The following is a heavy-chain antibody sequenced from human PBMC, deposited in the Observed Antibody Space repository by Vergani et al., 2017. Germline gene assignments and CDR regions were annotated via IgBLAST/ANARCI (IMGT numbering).Heavy chain of an antibody. D-gene: IGHD2-15*01. CDR2: ISSSDSAI. CDR1: GFTFTDYY. J-gene: IGHJ6*02. Sequence: QVQLVESGGGLVKPGGSLRLSCGASGFTFTDYYMTWIRQAPGKGLEWLSYISSSDSAIYYADSVKGRFTISRDNAKSSLYLQMNSLRVEDTAVYYCARNRGYCRGHSCFGNLVGSAFYGMDVWGQGTAVTVSS. V-gene: IGHV3-11*04. CDR3: ARNRGYCRGHSCFGNLVGSAFYGMDV.